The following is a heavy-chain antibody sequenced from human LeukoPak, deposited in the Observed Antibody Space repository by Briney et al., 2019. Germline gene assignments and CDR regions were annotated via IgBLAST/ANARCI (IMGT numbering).Heavy chain of an antibody. D-gene: IGHD3-16*01. CDR1: GFTVSSNY. CDR2: ISSSGSTI. Sequence: GGSLRLSCAASGFTVSSNYMSWVRQAPGKGLEWVSYISSSGSTIYYADSVKGRFTISRDNAKNSLYLQMNSLRAEDTALYYCARESERGMGYWGQGSLVTVSS. CDR3: ARESERGMGY. J-gene: IGHJ4*02. V-gene: IGHV3-11*04.